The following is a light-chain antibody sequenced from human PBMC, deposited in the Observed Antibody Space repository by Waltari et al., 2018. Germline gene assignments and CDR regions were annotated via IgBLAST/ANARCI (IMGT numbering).Light chain of an antibody. V-gene: IGKV1-5*03. Sequence: DIKMTQSPSTLSASVGARVTITCRASQSISSWLAWYQQKPGKAPSLLIHKASSLESGVPSRFSGSGSGTEFTLTINSLQPDDFATYYCQQYNSYSWTFGQGTKVEIK. CDR3: QQYNSYSWT. J-gene: IGKJ1*01. CDR1: QSISSW. CDR2: KAS.